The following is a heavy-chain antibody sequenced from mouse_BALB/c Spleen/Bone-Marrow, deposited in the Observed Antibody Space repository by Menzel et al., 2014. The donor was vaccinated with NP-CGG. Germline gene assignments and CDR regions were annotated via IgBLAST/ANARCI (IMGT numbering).Heavy chain of an antibody. CDR3: ARDYYGSSDY. V-gene: IGHV5-6-3*01. D-gene: IGHD1-1*01. Sequence: EVQLVESGGGLVQPGGSLKLSCAASGFTFSSYGMSWVRQTPDKRLELVATINSNGGSTYYPDSVKGRFTISRDNAKNTLYLQMSSLKSEDTAMYYCARDYYGSSDYWVQGTTLTVSS. J-gene: IGHJ2*01. CDR1: GFTFSSYG. CDR2: INSNGGST.